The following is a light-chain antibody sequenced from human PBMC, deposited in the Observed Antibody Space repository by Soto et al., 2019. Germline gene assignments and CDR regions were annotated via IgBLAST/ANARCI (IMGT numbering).Light chain of an antibody. CDR2: GNT. V-gene: IGLV1-40*01. CDR1: SSNIGAGYD. Sequence: QSVLTQPPSVSGAPGQRVTISCTGSSSNIGAGYDVHWYQQLPGTAPKLLIYGNTNRPSGVPDRFSGSKSGTSASLAITGLQAEDEADYYCQSYDSSNSGYVGFGGGTKGNVL. J-gene: IGLJ2*01. CDR3: QSYDSSNSGYVG.